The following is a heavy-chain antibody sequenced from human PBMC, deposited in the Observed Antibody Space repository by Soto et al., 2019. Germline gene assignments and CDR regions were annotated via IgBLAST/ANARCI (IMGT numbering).Heavy chain of an antibody. V-gene: IGHV3-23*01. Sequence: EVQLLESGGGLEQPGGSLRLSCAASGFIFSSYALSWVRQAPGKGLEWVSAISGSGTTTYYADSVKGRFTFSRDNSKTLRYLQMDRLRCEDTAGCYCAKTHSGWYTPLDSWGQGTLATVPS. CDR3: AKTHSGWYTPLDS. D-gene: IGHD6-19*01. J-gene: IGHJ4*02. CDR1: GFIFSSYA. CDR2: ISGSGTTT.